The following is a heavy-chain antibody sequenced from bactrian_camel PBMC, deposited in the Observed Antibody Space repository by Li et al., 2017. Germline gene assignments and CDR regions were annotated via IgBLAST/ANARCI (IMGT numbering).Heavy chain of an antibody. D-gene: IGHD6*01. J-gene: IGHJ4*01. V-gene: IGHV3-3*01. CDR2: IGRYGGYT. CDR1: GYTGRPYC. Sequence: HVQLVESGGGSVQAGGSLKLSCAAPGYTGRPYCMGWYRQAPGKEREMVATIGRYGGYTDLADSVKGRFTISKDNARKTVYLQMNSLQPDDTAMYYCAARVCYYGTSIVFSSSSYTYWGQGTQVTVSS. CDR3: AARVCYYGTSIVFSSSSYTY.